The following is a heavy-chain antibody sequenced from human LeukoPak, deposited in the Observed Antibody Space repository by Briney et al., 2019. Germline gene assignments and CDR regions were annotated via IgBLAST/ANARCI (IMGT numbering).Heavy chain of an antibody. CDR2: TYYRSKWYN. V-gene: IGHV6-1*01. J-gene: IGHJ3*02. CDR3: ARDSAVGSNDAFDI. Sequence: SQTLSLTCAISGDSVSNSRAAWHWIRQSPSRGLEWLGRTYYRSKWYNDYAVSVKSRITINPDTSKNQFSLQLNSVTPEDTAVYYCARDSAVGSNDAFDIWGQGTMVTVSS. CDR1: GDSVSNSRAA. D-gene: IGHD3-10*01.